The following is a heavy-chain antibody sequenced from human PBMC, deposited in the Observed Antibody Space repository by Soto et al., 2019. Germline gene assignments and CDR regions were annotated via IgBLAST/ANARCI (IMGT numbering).Heavy chain of an antibody. V-gene: IGHV1-69*01. Sequence: QMQLVQSGAEVKKPGSSVKISCKASGGTFGNPGISWLRQAPGQGLEWMGGTIPIFDTPHYAEKFRDRVTITADATTTAYLELTSLTSADTATYYCARDREDGSGTKYNWFDSWGQGTLVTVSS. J-gene: IGHJ5*01. CDR3: ARDREDGSGTKYNWFDS. D-gene: IGHD3-10*01. CDR2: TIPIFDTP. CDR1: GGTFGNPG.